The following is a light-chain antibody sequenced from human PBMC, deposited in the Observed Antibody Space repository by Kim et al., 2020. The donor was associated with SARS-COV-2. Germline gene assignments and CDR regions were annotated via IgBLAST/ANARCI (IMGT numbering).Light chain of an antibody. CDR3: QQYDTLPYS. CDR1: QGLSDH. J-gene: IGKJ2*03. Sequence: ASVGDIVTITCQASQGLSDHLNWYQQKPGKAPNLLIYDASNLETGVPSRFTGSKSGTDFTLTITSLQPEDIATYFCQQYDTLPYSFGQGTKVDIK. CDR2: DAS. V-gene: IGKV1-33*01.